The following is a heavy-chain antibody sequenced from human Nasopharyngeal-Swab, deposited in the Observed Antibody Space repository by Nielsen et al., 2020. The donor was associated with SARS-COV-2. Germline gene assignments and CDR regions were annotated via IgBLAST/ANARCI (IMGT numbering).Heavy chain of an antibody. CDR3: ARDDRTTIFGVVIIQGYYGMDV. J-gene: IGHJ6*02. V-gene: IGHV7-4-1*02. CDR2: INTNTGNP. D-gene: IGHD3-3*01. Sequence: WGREAPGQGLEGMGWINTNTGNPTYAQGFTGRFVFSLDTSVSTAYLQISSLKAEDTAVYYCARDDRTTIFGVVIIQGYYGMDVWGQGTTVTVSS.